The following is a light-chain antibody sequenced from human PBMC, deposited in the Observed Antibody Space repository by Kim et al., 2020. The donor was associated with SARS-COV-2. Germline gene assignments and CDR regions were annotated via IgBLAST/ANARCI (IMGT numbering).Light chain of an antibody. CDR2: AAS. J-gene: IGKJ2*02. CDR3: QQYYSYPSCT. CDR1: QGISSY. Sequence: AIRMTQSPSSLSASTGDRVTITCRASQGISSYLAWYQQKPGKAPKLLIYAASTLQSGVPSRFSGSGSGTDFTLTISCLQSEDFATYYCQQYYSYPSCTFGQGTKLEI. V-gene: IGKV1-8*01.